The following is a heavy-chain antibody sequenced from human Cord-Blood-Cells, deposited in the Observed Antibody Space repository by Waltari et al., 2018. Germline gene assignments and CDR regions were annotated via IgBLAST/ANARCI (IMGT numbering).Heavy chain of an antibody. V-gene: IGHV4-34*01. CDR1: GGSFSGYY. CDR2: INHSGST. J-gene: IGHJ5*02. Sequence: QVQLQQWGAGLLKPSETLSLTCAVCGGSFSGYYWSWIRQPPGKGLEWIGEINHSGSTNYHPSLKSRVTISVDTSKNQFSLKLSSVTAADTAVYYCARGHGANWGLGSWFDPWGQGTLVTVSS. D-gene: IGHD7-27*01. CDR3: ARGHGANWGLGSWFDP.